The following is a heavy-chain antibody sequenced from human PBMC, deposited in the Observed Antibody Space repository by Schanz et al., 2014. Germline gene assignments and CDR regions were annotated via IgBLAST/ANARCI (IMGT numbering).Heavy chain of an antibody. CDR1: GGSVSSGGDY. V-gene: IGHV4-31*03. CDR2: ISYSGST. J-gene: IGHJ3*02. D-gene: IGHD4-17*01. Sequence: QVQLQESGPGLVKPSGTLSLTCTVSGGSVSSGGDYWSWIRQHPGKGLEWIGFISYSGSTYYNPSLKSRVTISVDTSKNQFSLNLSSATAADTAVYYCARDRGRGDLPGDIWGQGTMVTVSS. CDR3: ARDRGRGDLPGDI.